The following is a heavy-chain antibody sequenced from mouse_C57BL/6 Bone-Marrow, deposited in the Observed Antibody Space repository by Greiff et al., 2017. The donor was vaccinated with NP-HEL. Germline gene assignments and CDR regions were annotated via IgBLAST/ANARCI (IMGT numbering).Heavy chain of an antibody. Sequence: EVKLVESGGGLVKPGGSLKLSCAASGFTFSDYGMHWVRQAPEKGLEWVAYISSGSSTIYYADTVKGRFTISRDNAKNTLFLQMTRLRSEDTAMYYCARGLRGAWFAYWGQGTLVTVSA. CDR2: ISSGSSTI. CDR1: GFTFSDYG. D-gene: IGHD2-4*01. CDR3: ARGLRGAWFAY. J-gene: IGHJ3*01. V-gene: IGHV5-17*01.